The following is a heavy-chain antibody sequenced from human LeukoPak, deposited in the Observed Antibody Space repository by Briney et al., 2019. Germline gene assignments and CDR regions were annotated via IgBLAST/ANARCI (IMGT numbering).Heavy chain of an antibody. CDR1: GFTFSNYW. CDR2: IKQDGSDK. CDR3: VRIALRGGDY. V-gene: IGHV3-7*01. D-gene: IGHD2-21*01. J-gene: IGHJ4*02. Sequence: GGSLRLSCTASGFTFSNYWMSWVRQAPGKGLECVANIKQDGSDKYYVDSVKGRFTISRDNAKNSLYLQMNSLRAEDTAVYYCVRIALRGGDYWGQGTLVTVSS.